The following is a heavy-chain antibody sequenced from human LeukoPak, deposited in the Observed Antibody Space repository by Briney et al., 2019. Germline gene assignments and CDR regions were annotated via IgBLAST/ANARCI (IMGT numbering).Heavy chain of an antibody. CDR1: GFTLSSYG. J-gene: IGHJ4*02. D-gene: IGHD1-20*01. CDR3: AKRDCSDNNCYFVN. CDR2: LSARGDST. V-gene: IGHV3-23*01. Sequence: GGSLRLSCAASGFTLSSYGMSWVRQAPAKGLEWVSTLSARGDSTYYVDSVKGRFTISRGNSKNTLYLQMDSLRAEDTAVYFCAKRDCSDNNCYFVNWGQGTLVTVSS.